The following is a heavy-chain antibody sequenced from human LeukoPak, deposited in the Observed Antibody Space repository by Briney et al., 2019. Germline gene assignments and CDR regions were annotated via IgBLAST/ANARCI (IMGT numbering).Heavy chain of an antibody. CDR3: ARDSRSVVVPAAIRANFDY. J-gene: IGHJ4*02. D-gene: IGHD2-2*01. Sequence: GGSLRLSCAASGFTISSNYMSWVRQAPGKGLEWVSVIYSGGSTYYADSVKGRFTISRDNSKNTLYLQMNSLRAEDTAVYYCARDSRSVVVPAAIRANFDYWGQGTLVTVSS. CDR1: GFTISSNY. V-gene: IGHV3-66*01. CDR2: IYSGGST.